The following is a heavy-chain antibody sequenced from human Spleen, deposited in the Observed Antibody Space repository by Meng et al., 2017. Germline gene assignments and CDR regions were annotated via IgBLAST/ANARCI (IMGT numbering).Heavy chain of an antibody. CDR1: GFTFSSYA. D-gene: IGHD2-15*01. CDR2: ISYDGSNK. Sequence: GESLKISCAASGFTFSSYAMHWVRQAPGKGLEWVAVISYDGSNKYYADSVKGRFSISRDNAKNSLYLQMDSLRAEDTAVYYCAREYCSGGSCYLYYFDYWGQGTLVTVSS. V-gene: IGHV3-30*04. CDR3: AREYCSGGSCYLYYFDY. J-gene: IGHJ4*02.